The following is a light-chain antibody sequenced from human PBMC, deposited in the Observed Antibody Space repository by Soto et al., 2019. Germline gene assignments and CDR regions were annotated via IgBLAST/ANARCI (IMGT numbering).Light chain of an antibody. Sequence: SSELTQPLSVSVALGQTARITCGGTNIGSQTVHWYQQKPGQAPVLVIYRDTNRPSGIPERFSGSNSGNTATLTISGAQAGDEADYYCQVWDSSTANVFGPGTKVTVL. CDR2: RDT. V-gene: IGLV3-9*01. CDR3: QVWDSSTANV. CDR1: NIGSQT. J-gene: IGLJ1*01.